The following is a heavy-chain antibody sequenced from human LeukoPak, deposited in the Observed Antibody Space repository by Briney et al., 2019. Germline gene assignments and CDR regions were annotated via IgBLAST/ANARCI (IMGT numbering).Heavy chain of an antibody. V-gene: IGHV4-39*02. Sequence: SETLSLTCTVSGGPISISTYYWAWIRQPPGKGLEWIGTIYSGTNYYNPSLKSRLTMSVDTSRNHFSLNLKSVTAADMAVYYCARIHWLATRYYFDYWGQGTLVAVSA. CDR2: IYSGTN. D-gene: IGHD6-19*01. CDR1: GGPISISTYY. CDR3: ARIHWLATRYYFDY. J-gene: IGHJ4*02.